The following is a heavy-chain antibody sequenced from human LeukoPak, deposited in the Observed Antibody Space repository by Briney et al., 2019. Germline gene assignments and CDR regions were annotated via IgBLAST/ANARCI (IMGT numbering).Heavy chain of an antibody. V-gene: IGHV3-48*01. CDR1: GITFSSYS. D-gene: IGHD6-19*01. J-gene: IGHJ4*02. CDR3: AKDTGGSSGWYGLSIDY. CDR2: ISSSSSTI. Sequence: GGSLRLSCAASGITFSSYSMNWVRQAPGKGLEWVSYISSSSSTIYYADSVKGRFTISRDNSKNTLYLQMNSLRAEDTAVYYCAKDTGGSSGWYGLSIDYWGQGTLVTVSS.